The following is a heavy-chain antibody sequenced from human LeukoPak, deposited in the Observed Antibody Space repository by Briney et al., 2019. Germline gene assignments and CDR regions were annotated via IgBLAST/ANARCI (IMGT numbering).Heavy chain of an antibody. CDR2: IWYDGSNK. V-gene: IGHV3-33*01. J-gene: IGHJ5*02. CDR1: GFTFGDYA. D-gene: IGHD3-10*01. CDR3: ARNRGPLNWFDP. Sequence: GGSLRLSCTASGFTFGDYAMSWFRQAPGKGLEWVAVIWYDGSNKYYADSVKGRFTISRDNSKNTLYLQMNSLGAEDTAVYYCARNRGPLNWFDPWGQGTLVTVSS.